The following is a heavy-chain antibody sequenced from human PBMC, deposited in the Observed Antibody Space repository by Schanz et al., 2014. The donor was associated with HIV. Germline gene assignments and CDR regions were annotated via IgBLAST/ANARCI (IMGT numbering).Heavy chain of an antibody. D-gene: IGHD2-15*01. Sequence: QVQLVQSGAEVKKPGASVKVSCKASGYTFTSYDINWVRQATGQGLEWMGWMNPNSGNTGYAQKFQGRVTMTRNTSISTAYMELSSLGSEETAMYYCARGKRAWCGGGSCSTRFQFFQVWGQGTLITVSS. CDR1: GYTFTSYD. V-gene: IGHV1-8*01. CDR3: ARGKRAWCGGGSCSTRFQFFQV. J-gene: IGHJ1*01. CDR2: MNPNSGNT.